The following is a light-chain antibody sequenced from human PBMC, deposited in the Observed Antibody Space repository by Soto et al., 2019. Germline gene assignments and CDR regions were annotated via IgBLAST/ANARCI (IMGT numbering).Light chain of an antibody. CDR3: QQFGSSVT. CDR2: DAS. CDR1: QSINRH. J-gene: IGKJ5*01. Sequence: EIVLTQSPATLSLSPGERATLSCRASQSINRHLAWYRQKPGQAPRLLIYDASNRATGIPARFSGSGSGTDFTLTISSLEPEDFAVYYCQQFGSSVTFGQGTRLEI. V-gene: IGKV3-11*01.